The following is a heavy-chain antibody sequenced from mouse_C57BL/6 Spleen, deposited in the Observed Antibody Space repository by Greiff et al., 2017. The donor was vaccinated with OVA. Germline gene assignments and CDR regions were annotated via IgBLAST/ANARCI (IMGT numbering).Heavy chain of an antibody. CDR1: GFSLSTSGMG. CDR3: ARRGYEYFDY. D-gene: IGHD2-3*01. V-gene: IGHV8-12*01. J-gene: IGHJ2*01. Sequence: QVTLKVCGPGILQSSQTLSLTCSFSGFSLSTSGMGVSWIRQPSGKGLEWLAHIYWDDDKRYNPSLKSRLTISKDTSRNQVFLKITSVDTADTATYYCARRGYEYFDYWGQGTTLTVSS. CDR2: IYWDDDK.